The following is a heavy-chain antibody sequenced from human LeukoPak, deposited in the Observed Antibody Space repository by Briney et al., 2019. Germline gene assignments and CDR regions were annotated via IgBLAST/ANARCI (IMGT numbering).Heavy chain of an antibody. D-gene: IGHD4-11*01. J-gene: IGHJ4*02. V-gene: IGHV4-59*01. CDR3: ARGALAVTDFDY. CDR1: GGSISGYY. CDR2: ISYSGST. Sequence: SETLSLTCTVSGGSISGYYWSWIRQPPGKGLEWIGYISYSGSTNYNPSLKSRVTISVDTSKNQFSLNLSSVTAADTAVYYCARGALAVTDFDYWGQGTLVTVSS.